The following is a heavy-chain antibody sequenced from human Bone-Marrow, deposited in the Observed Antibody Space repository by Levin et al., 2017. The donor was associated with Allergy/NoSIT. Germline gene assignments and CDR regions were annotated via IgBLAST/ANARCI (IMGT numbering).Heavy chain of an antibody. V-gene: IGHV3-23*01. D-gene: IGHD3-16*01. Sequence: PGGSLRLSCAASGFTFRLYGLTWVRQAPGRGLEWVSTISVSGHTTFYADSVKGRFTVSRDNSKNTLYLQMNRLRAEDTAVYYCAKLIFKEVSVMGYPDYWGQGALVTVSS. CDR1: GFTFRLYG. CDR2: ISVSGHTT. J-gene: IGHJ4*02. CDR3: AKLIFKEVSVMGYPDY.